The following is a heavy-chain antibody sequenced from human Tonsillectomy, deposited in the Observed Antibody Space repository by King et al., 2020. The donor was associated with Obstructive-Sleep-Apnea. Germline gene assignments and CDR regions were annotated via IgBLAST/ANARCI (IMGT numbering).Heavy chain of an antibody. V-gene: IGHV1-24*01. D-gene: IGHD5-18*01. J-gene: IGHJ4*02. Sequence: VQLVQSGAEVKKPGASVKVSCKVSGYTLTELSMHWVRQAPGKGLEWMGGFDPAYDETIYAQKFQGRLTMTEDTSTDTAYMELSSLRSDDTAVYYCAPLPTPMVTSALPFDYWGQGTLVTVSS. CDR1: GYTLTELS. CDR2: FDPAYDET. CDR3: APLPTPMVTSALPFDY.